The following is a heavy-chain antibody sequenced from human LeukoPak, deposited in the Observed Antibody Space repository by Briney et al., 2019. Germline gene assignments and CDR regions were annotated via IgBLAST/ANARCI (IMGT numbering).Heavy chain of an antibody. J-gene: IGHJ4*02. CDR3: ARGTRTFDY. CDR1: GFTFDDYA. CDR2: ISYDGSKK. V-gene: IGHV3-30*03. Sequence: GSLRLSCAASGFTFDDYAMHWVRQAPGKGLEWVAVISYDGSKKYYADSVKGRFTISRDNSKNTLYLQMNSLRAEDTAVYYCARGTRTFDYWGQGTLVTVSS.